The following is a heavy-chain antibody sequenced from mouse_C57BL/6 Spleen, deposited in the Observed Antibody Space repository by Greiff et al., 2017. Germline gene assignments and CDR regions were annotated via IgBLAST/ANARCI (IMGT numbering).Heavy chain of an antibody. D-gene: IGHD1-1*01. CDR3: ARDYYGSSSWFAY. Sequence: VQLQESGPELVKPGASVKISCKASGYAFSSSWMNWVKQRPGKGLEWIGRIYPGDGDTNYNGKFKGKATLTADKSSSTAYMQLSSLTSEDSAVXFCARDYYGSSSWFAYWGQGTLVTVSA. CDR2: IYPGDGDT. J-gene: IGHJ3*01. V-gene: IGHV1-82*01. CDR1: GYAFSSSW.